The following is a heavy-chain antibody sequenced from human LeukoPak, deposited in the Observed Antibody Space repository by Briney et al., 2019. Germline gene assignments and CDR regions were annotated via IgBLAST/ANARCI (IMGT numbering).Heavy chain of an antibody. CDR2: INHSGST. CDR1: GGSFSGCY. D-gene: IGHD2-2*01. CDR3: ARDGEVVDY. V-gene: IGHV4-34*01. Sequence: SETLSLTCAVYGGSFSGCYWSWIRQPPGKGLEWIGEINHSGSTNYNPSLKSRVTISVDTSKNQFSLKLSSVTAADTAVYYCARDGEVVDYWGQGTLVTVSS. J-gene: IGHJ4*02.